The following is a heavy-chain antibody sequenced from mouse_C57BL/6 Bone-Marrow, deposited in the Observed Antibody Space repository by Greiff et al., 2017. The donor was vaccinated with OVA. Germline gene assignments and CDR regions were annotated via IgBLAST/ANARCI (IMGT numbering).Heavy chain of an antibody. CDR2: IDPSDSYT. D-gene: IGHD2-5*01. CDR3: ARTRYYSTWYFDV. CDR1: GYTFTSYW. V-gene: IGHV1-69*01. Sequence: QVQLQQPGAELVMPGASVKLSCKASGYTFTSYWMHWVKQRPGQGLEWIGEIDPSDSYTNYNQKFKGKSTLTVDKSSSTAYMQLSSLTSEDSAVYYCARTRYYSTWYFDVWGTGTTVTVSS. J-gene: IGHJ1*03.